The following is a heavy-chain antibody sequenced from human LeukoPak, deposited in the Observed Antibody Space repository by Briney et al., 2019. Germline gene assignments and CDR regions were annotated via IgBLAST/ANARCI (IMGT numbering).Heavy chain of an antibody. CDR2: ISWNSGSI. J-gene: IGHJ5*02. Sequence: GGSLRLSCAASGFTFDDYAMHWVRHAPGKGLEWVSGISWNSGSIGYADSVKGRFTISRDNAKNSLYLQMNSLRAEDTALYYCAKAVVPAAILGNWFDPWGQGTLVTVSS. CDR1: GFTFDDYA. V-gene: IGHV3-9*01. D-gene: IGHD2-2*02. CDR3: AKAVVPAAILGNWFDP.